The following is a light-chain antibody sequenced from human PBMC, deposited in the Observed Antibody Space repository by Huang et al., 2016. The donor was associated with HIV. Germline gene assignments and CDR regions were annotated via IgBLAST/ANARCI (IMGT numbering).Light chain of an antibody. CDR3: QQYYSTPPIT. V-gene: IGKV1-NL1*01. J-gene: IGKJ5*01. CDR2: AAS. Sequence: DIQMTQSPSSLSASVGDRVTITCRASQGISNSLAWYQQKPVKAPKLLLYAASRLKSGVPSRFSGSGSGTDYTLTISSLQPEDFATYYCQQYYSTPPITFGRGTRLEIK. CDR1: QGISNS.